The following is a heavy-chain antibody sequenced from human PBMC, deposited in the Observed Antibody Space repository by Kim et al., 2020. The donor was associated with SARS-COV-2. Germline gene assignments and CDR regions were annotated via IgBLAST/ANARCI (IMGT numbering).Heavy chain of an antibody. CDR1: GYSFTSYW. Sequence: GESLKISCKGSGYSFTSYWISWVRQMPGKGLEWMGRIDPSDSYTNYSPSFQGHVTISADKSISTAYLQWSSLKASDTAMYYCARHGKRGYDTSEYFDYWGQGTLVTVSS. J-gene: IGHJ4*02. CDR3: ARHGKRGYDTSEYFDY. V-gene: IGHV5-10-1*01. D-gene: IGHD5-12*01. CDR2: IDPSDSYT.